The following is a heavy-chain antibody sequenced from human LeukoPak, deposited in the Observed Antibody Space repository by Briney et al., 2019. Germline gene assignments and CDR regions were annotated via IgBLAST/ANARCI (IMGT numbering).Heavy chain of an antibody. CDR3: ASGRYFDWFDY. CDR2: ISYDGSNK. CDR1: GFTFSSYA. D-gene: IGHD3-9*01. Sequence: GGSLRLSCAASGFTFSSYAMHWVRQAPGKGLEWVAVISYDGSNKYYADSVKGRFTISRDNSKNTLYLQMNSLRAEDTAVYYCASGRYFDWFDYWGQGTLVTVSS. J-gene: IGHJ4*02. V-gene: IGHV3-30*04.